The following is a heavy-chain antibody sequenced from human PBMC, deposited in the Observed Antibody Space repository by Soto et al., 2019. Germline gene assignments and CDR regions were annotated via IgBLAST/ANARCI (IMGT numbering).Heavy chain of an antibody. J-gene: IGHJ6*02. CDR1: GGTFSSYA. CDR2: IIPIFGTA. Sequence: ASVKVSCKASGGTFSSYAISWVRQARGQGLEWMGGIIPIFGTANYAQKFQGRVTITADKSTSTAYMELSSLRSEDTAVYYCARDLWGGTYYGMDVWGQGTTVTVSS. CDR3: ARDLWGGTYYGMDV. V-gene: IGHV1-69*06. D-gene: IGHD1-1*01.